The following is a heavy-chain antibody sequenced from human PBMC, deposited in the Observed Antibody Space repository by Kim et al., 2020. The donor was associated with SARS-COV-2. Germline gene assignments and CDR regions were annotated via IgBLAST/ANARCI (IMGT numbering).Heavy chain of an antibody. V-gene: IGHV4-59*09. J-gene: IGHJ4*02. Sequence: VDTSKNQFSLKLSSVTAADTAVYYCARGDYGGLYYFDFWGQGTLVTVSS. CDR3: ARGDYGGLYYFDF. D-gene: IGHD4-17*01.